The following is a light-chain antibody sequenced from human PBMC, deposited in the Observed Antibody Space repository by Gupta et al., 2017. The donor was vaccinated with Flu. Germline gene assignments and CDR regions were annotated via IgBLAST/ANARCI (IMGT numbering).Light chain of an antibody. CDR2: EVS. J-gene: IGLJ2*01. Sequence: QSALTHPASVSGSPGQSITISCTGSSSDVGSYNLVSWYQQHPGKAPKLMIYEVSKRPSGVSNRFSGSKSGNTASLTISGRQAEDEADYYCCSYAGSSSFRVFGGGTKLTVL. V-gene: IGLV2-23*02. CDR1: SSDVGSYNL. CDR3: CSYAGSSSFRV.